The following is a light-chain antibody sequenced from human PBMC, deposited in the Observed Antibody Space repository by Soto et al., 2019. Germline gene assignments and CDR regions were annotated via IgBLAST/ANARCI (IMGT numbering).Light chain of an antibody. Sequence: QSALTQPASVSGSPGQSINISCTGTSSDVGGYNYVSWYQQHPGKAPKLMIYDVSNRPSGVSNRFSGSKSGNTASLTISGLQAEDEADYYCSSYTSSSTPSWVFGGGTKLTVL. CDR1: SSDVGGYNY. CDR3: SSYTSSSTPSWV. J-gene: IGLJ3*02. CDR2: DVS. V-gene: IGLV2-14*01.